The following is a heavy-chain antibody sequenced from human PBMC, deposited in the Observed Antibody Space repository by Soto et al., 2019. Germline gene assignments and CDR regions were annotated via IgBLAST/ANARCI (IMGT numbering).Heavy chain of an antibody. V-gene: IGHV4-59*01. CDR1: GGSISSYY. CDR3: ARARPIVVVVAATLAFDI. D-gene: IGHD2-15*01. CDR2: IYYSGST. J-gene: IGHJ3*02. Sequence: QVQLQESGPGLVKPSETLSLTCTVSGGSISSYYWSWIRQPPGKGLEWIGYIYYSGSTNYNPSLKSQVTISVDTSKNQFSLKLSSVTAADTAVYYCARARPIVVVVAATLAFDIWGQGTMVTVSS.